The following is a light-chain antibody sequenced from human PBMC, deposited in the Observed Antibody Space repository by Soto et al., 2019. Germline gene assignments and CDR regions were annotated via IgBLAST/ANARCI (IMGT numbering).Light chain of an antibody. CDR1: QSVSSH. Sequence: EIVLTQSPATLSLSPGERATLSCRASQSVSSHLAWYQQKPGQAPRLLIYDASNSATGIPARFSGSGSGTDLTRTISSLEPEDFAVYYCQQRSNWPPLTFGGGTKVEIK. CDR3: QQRSNWPPLT. V-gene: IGKV3-11*01. J-gene: IGKJ4*01. CDR2: DAS.